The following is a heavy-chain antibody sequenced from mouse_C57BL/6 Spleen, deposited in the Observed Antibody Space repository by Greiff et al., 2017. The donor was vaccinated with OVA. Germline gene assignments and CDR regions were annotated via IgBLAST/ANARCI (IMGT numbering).Heavy chain of an antibody. D-gene: IGHD2-12*01. Sequence: VQLQQPGAELVMPGASVKLSCKASGYTFTSYWMHWVKQRPGQGLEWIGEIDPSDSYTNYNQKFKGKATLTVDKSSSTAYMQLSSLTSEDSAVYCCAGSFYDVAMDYWGQGTSVTVSA. V-gene: IGHV1-69*01. CDR2: IDPSDSYT. J-gene: IGHJ4*01. CDR1: GYTFTSYW. CDR3: AGSFYDVAMDY.